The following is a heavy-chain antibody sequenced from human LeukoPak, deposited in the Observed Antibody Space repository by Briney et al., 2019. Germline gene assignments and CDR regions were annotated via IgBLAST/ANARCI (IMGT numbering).Heavy chain of an antibody. CDR2: ISYDGSNK. V-gene: IGHV3-30*18. CDR1: GFTFSSYG. Sequence: GGSLRLSCAASGFTFSSYGMHWVRQAPGKGLEWVAVISYDGSNKYYADSVKGRFTISRGNSKNTLYLQMNSLRAEDTAVYYCAKEESRYNWNYEDYWGQGTLVTVSS. D-gene: IGHD1-7*01. J-gene: IGHJ4*02. CDR3: AKEESRYNWNYEDY.